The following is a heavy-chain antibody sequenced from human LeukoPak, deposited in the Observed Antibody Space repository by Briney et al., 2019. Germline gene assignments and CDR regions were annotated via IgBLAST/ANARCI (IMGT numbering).Heavy chain of an antibody. CDR3: ARRPYCSGGSCYRINYFDY. V-gene: IGHV5-51*01. Sequence: GESLQISCKGSGYSFTSYWIGWVRPMPGKGVEWMGTIYPGDSDTRYSPSFQGQVTNSADKSISTAYLQWSSLKASDTAMYYCARRPYCSGGSCYRINYFDYWGQGTLVTVSS. D-gene: IGHD2-15*01. CDR2: IYPGDSDT. CDR1: GYSFTSYW. J-gene: IGHJ4*02.